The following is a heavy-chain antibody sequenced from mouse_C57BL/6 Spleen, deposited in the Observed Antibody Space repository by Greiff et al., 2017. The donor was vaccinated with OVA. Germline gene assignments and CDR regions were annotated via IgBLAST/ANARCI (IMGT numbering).Heavy chain of an antibody. CDR1: GYSITSGYD. CDR3: ARCDYDGDYFDY. Sequence: DVKLVESGPGMVKPSQSLSLTCTVTGYSITSGYDWHWIRHFPGNKLEWMGYISYSGSTNYNPSLKSRISITHDTSKNHFFLKLNSVTTEDTATYYCARCDYDGDYFDYWGQGTTLTVSS. V-gene: IGHV3-1*01. D-gene: IGHD2-4*01. CDR2: ISYSGST. J-gene: IGHJ2*01.